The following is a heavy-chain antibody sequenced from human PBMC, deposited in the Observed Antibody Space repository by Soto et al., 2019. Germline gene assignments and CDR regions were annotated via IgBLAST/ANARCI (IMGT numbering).Heavy chain of an antibody. D-gene: IGHD3-22*01. CDR1: GFTFGDYV. CDR2: IRSKAYGGTT. J-gene: IGHJ4*02. V-gene: IGHV3-49*03. Sequence: GSLRLSCTASGFTFGDYVMSWFRQAPGKGLEWVGFIRSKAYGGTTKYAASVKGRFTISRDDSKSIAHLQMNSLKTEDTAVYYCTSGAPRPYYYDSSGYYSDYFDYWGQGT. CDR3: TSGAPRPYYYDSSGYYSDYFDY.